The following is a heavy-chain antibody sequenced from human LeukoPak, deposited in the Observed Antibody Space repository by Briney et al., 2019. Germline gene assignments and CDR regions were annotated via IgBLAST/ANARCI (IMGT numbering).Heavy chain of an antibody. CDR3: ARDFYDGFALDY. V-gene: IGHV3-21*03. J-gene: IGHJ4*02. D-gene: IGHD2/OR15-2a*01. Sequence: GGSLRLSCATSGFLFNNYPMNWVRQAPGKGLEWVSFIFSSSTYIYYTDSVKGRFTISRDNARNSLYLQMDNLRAEDTGVYYCARDFYDGFALDYWGQGTLVTVSS. CDR1: GFLFNNYP. CDR2: IFSSSTYI.